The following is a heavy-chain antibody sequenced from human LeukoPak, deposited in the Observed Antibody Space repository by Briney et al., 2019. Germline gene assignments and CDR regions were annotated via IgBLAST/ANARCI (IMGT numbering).Heavy chain of an antibody. V-gene: IGHV3-21*01. J-gene: IGHJ4*02. CDR2: ISSSSSYI. CDR1: GFTFSSYS. CDR3: ARDSSGWYYFDY. Sequence: PGVSLRLSCAASGFTFSSYSMNWVRQAPGKGLEWFSSISSSSSYIYYADSVKGRFTISRDHAKSSLYLQMNSLRAEDTAVYYCARDSSGWYYFDYWGQGTLVTVFS. D-gene: IGHD6-19*01.